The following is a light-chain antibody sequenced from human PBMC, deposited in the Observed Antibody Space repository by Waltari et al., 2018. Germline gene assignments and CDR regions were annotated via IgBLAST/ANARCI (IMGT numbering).Light chain of an antibody. J-gene: IGLJ2*01. CDR3: ASWDDDLSGVV. CDR1: RSNTGNNA. Sequence: QSVLTQPPSVSEAPRQRVTIPWYGIRSNTGNNAVNWYQPFPGRAPNLLIYSDDLLPSGVSDRFSGSKSGTSASLAISGLQSEDEAYYYCASWDDDLSGVVFGGGTKLTVL. CDR2: SDD. V-gene: IGLV1-36*01.